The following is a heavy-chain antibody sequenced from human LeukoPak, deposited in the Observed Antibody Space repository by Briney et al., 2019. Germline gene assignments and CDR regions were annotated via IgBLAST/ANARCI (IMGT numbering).Heavy chain of an antibody. CDR3: AKDSGSCSGGSCHRDYYGLDV. Sequence: GRSLRLSCAASGFTFDDYAMHWVRHAPGKGLEWVSGTNWDGNNIGYADSVKGRFTISRDNAKNSLYQQMTSLRAEDTALYFCAKDSGSCSGGSCHRDYYGLDVWGQGTTVTVSS. CDR2: TNWDGNNI. V-gene: IGHV3-9*01. CDR1: GFTFDDYA. D-gene: IGHD2-15*01. J-gene: IGHJ6*02.